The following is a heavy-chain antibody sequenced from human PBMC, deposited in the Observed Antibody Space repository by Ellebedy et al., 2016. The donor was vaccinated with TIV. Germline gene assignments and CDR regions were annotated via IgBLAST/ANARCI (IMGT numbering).Heavy chain of an antibody. J-gene: IGHJ4*02. CDR1: GYTFSSYF. V-gene: IGHV1-46*04. CDR2: INPSGGST. Sequence: AASVKVSCKASGYTFSSYFMHWVRQAPGQGLEWMGIINPSGGSTTYAQNLQGRVTMTRDTSTSTVYMELSSLTSEDTAVYYCARDRLGNGLDYWGQGTLVTVSS. CDR3: ARDRLGNGLDY. D-gene: IGHD1-1*01.